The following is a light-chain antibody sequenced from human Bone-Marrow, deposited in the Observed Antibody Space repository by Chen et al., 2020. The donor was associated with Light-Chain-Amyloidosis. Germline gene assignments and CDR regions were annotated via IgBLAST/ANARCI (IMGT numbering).Light chain of an antibody. CDR3: QQNCRPPIT. CDR1: QSLLYTSNSKTY. CDR2: GAS. Sequence: DIVLTQSPDSLAVSLGERATINCQSSQSLLYTSNSKTYLAWYQQKPGHPPKLLTSGASTRNSVVPDRCTGSGSGTDCTLTINSLQAEDVAVYYCQQNCRPPITVGQGTRLEIQ. V-gene: IGKV4-1*01. J-gene: IGKJ5*01.